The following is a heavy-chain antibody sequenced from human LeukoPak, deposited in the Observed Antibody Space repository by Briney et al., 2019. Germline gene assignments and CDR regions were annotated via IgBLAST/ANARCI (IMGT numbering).Heavy chain of an antibody. CDR1: GGTFSGYY. V-gene: IGHV4-34*01. CDR2: SNDSGGT. Sequence: SETLSLTCAVYGGTFSGYYWSWIRQPPGKRLEWVGESNDSGGTNYNPSLKSRVTISADKSKNQVSLRLTSVTAADTAVYYCARGSYDRTIYYFDYWGQGTLVTVSS. J-gene: IGHJ4*02. CDR3: ARGSYDRTIYYFDY. D-gene: IGHD3-22*01.